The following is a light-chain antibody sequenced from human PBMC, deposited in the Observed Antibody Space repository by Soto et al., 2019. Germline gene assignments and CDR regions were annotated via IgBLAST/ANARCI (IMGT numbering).Light chain of an antibody. Sequence: QLVLTQPPSASGSPGQSVTISCTGTSSDVGGYNYVSWYQQHPGKVPKLMIYEVSKRPSGVPDRFSGSKSGNTASLTVSGLQAEDEADYYCSSYAGRNTLVFGGGTKVTVL. CDR2: EVS. V-gene: IGLV2-8*01. J-gene: IGLJ2*01. CDR1: SSDVGGYNY. CDR3: SSYAGRNTLV.